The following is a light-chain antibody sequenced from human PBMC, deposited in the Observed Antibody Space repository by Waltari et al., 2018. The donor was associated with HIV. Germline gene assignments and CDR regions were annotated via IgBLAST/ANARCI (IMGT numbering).Light chain of an antibody. Sequence: DIQLTQSPSSLSASVGDRVTITCRASQGISNYLAWYQQRPGKAPRLLIYKASTLEQGVPSRFSGGGSETEFTLTIDSLQPDDFGTYYCQQYNIDFYTFGQGTKV. CDR3: QQYNIDFYT. J-gene: IGKJ3*01. V-gene: IGKV1-27*01. CDR2: KAS. CDR1: QGISNY.